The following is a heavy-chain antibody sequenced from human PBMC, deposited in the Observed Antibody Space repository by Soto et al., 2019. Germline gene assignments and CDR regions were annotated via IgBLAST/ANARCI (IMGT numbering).Heavy chain of an antibody. CDR3: AKPLGILRRALAHGNDY. V-gene: IGHV3-23*01. D-gene: IGHD1-20*01. CDR1: GFTFSGYA. J-gene: IGHJ4*02. CDR2: ISASGGTT. Sequence: GGSLRLSCAASGFTFSGYAMSWARQAPGKGLDWVSFISASGGTTYYVDSVKGRFTISREASKNTLYLQMNSLRPEDTAVYYCAKPLGILRRALAHGNDYWGQGTLVTVSS.